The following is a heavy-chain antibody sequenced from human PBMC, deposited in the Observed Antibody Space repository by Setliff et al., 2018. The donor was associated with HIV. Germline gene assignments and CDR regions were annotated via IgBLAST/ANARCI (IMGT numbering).Heavy chain of an antibody. D-gene: IGHD3-16*01. J-gene: IGHJ3*02. CDR1: GYSFTNNW. CDR3: ARHVGDTFDI. V-gene: IGHV5-51*01. Sequence: GESLKISCKGSGYSFTNNWIGWVRQMPGKGLEWMGITHPEDSDTKYNPSFQGQVTISTNKSISTAYLQWNSLKASDTAMYYCARHVGDTFDIWGQGTMVTVSS. CDR2: THPEDSDT.